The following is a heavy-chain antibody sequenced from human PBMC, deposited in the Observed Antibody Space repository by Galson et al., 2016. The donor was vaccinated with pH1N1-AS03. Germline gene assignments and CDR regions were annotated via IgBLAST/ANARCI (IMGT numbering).Heavy chain of an antibody. V-gene: IGHV3-30-3*01. J-gene: IGHJ4*02. CDR1: RFTFNDYN. CDR3: ARGARRAYFPYFDY. Sequence: SLRLSCAASRFTFNDYNVHWVRQAPGKGLYWVAVISYDGSYTYYADSVKGRFTISRDNFKNTLYLQMNTLRAEDSALYYCARGARRAYFPYFDYWGPGTLVTVSS. CDR2: ISYDGSYT. D-gene: IGHD3-16*01.